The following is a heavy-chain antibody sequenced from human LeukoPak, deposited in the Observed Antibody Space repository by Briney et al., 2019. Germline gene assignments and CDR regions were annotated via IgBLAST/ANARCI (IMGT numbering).Heavy chain of an antibody. CDR1: GDSISSRNYY. CDR2: FYYTENP. V-gene: IGHV4-39*01. D-gene: IGHD2-2*01. J-gene: IGHJ4*02. CDR3: ARLERAHCNSPTCYVH. Sequence: PSETLSLTFTVSGDSISSRNYYWGWIRQPPGKGLEWIGSFYYTENPEYNPSLKSRVTISADTSKNQLSLKLSSVTAADTAVYYCARLERAHCNSPTCYVHWGQGTLVTVSS.